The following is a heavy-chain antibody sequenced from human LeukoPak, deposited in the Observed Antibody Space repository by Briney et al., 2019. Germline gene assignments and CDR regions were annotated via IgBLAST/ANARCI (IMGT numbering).Heavy chain of an antibody. J-gene: IGHJ5*02. Sequence: ESLKISCKGSGYSFTSNWIGWVRQMPGKGLEWMGVIYPSDSDTRYSPSFQGQVTISVDKSISTAYLQWSSLKASDTAMYYCARDYGSENLGGFDPWGQGTLVTVSS. CDR3: ARDYGSENLGGFDP. CDR2: IYPSDSDT. CDR1: GYSFTSNW. V-gene: IGHV5-51*01. D-gene: IGHD3-10*01.